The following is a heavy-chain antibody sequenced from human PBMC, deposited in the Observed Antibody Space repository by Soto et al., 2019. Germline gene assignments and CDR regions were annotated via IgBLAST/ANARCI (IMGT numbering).Heavy chain of an antibody. CDR2: ISAYNGNT. CDR1: GYTFTSYG. V-gene: IGHV1-18*01. J-gene: IGHJ4*02. D-gene: IGHD3-22*01. Sequence: QVQLVPSGAEVKKPGASVKVSCKASGYTFTSYGISWVRQAPGQGLEWMGWISAYNGNTNYAQKLQGRVTMTTDTSTSTAYMELRSLRSDDTDVYYCARGTYYYDSSGYLASDYWGQGTLVTVSS. CDR3: ARGTYYYDSSGYLASDY.